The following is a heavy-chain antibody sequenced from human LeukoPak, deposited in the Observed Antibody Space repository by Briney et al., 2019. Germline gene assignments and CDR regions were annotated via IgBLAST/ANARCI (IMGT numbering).Heavy chain of an antibody. Sequence: SETLSLTCTVSGVSISSYYWSWIRQPPGKGLEWIGYIYYSGSTNYNPPPKSRVTISVDTSKNQFSLKLSSVTAADTAVYYCARASRGYSYGSLYYYYMDVWGKGTTVTVSS. CDR2: IYYSGST. CDR1: GVSISSYY. J-gene: IGHJ6*03. D-gene: IGHD5-18*01. CDR3: ARASRGYSYGSLYYYYMDV. V-gene: IGHV4-59*01.